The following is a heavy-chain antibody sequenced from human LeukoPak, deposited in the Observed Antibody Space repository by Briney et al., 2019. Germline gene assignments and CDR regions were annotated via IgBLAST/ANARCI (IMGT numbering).Heavy chain of an antibody. Sequence: SETLSLTCAVYGGSFSGYYWSWIRQPPGKGLEWIGEINHSGSTNYNPSLKSRVTISVDTSKNQFSLKLSSVTAADTAVYYCARGRGFDPWGQGALVTVSS. V-gene: IGHV4-34*01. CDR1: GGSFSGYY. CDR3: ARGRGFDP. CDR2: INHSGST. J-gene: IGHJ5*02.